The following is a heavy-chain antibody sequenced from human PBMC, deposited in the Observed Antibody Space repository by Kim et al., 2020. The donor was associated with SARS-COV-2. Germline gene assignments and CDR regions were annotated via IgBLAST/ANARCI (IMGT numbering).Heavy chain of an antibody. Sequence: SVKVSCKASGGTFSSYAISWVRQAPGQGLEWMGGIIPIFGTANYAQKFQGRVTITADESTSTAYMELSSLRSEDTAVYYCARPHDPGYFTYYYGMDVWGQGTTVTVSS. V-gene: IGHV1-69*13. J-gene: IGHJ6*02. CDR3: ARPHDPGYFTYYYGMDV. CDR2: IIPIFGTA. D-gene: IGHD5-18*01. CDR1: GGTFSSYA.